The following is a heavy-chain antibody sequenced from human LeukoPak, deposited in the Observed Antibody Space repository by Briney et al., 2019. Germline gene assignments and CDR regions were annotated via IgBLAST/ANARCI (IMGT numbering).Heavy chain of an antibody. Sequence: PGGSLRLSCAASGFTFSSYGMHWVRQAPGKGLEWVAFIRYDESNKFYVDSVKGRFTISRDNFQNTLYLQMNSLRAEDTAVYYCARGNVVITAHFDYWGQGTLVTVSS. D-gene: IGHD3-22*01. CDR1: GFTFSSYG. CDR3: ARGNVVITAHFDY. CDR2: IRYDESNK. V-gene: IGHV3-30*02. J-gene: IGHJ4*02.